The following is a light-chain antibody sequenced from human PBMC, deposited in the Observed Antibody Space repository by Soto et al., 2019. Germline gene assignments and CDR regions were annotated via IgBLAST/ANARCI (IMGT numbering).Light chain of an antibody. Sequence: DIHMTQSPSSLSASVGDRVTITCRASQGISDYLAWYQQKPGKVPKLLIYAASTLQSGVPSRFSGSGSGPDFTLTISSLQPEDVATYYCQKYNSAPRTFVQGTKVEIK. CDR2: AAS. V-gene: IGKV1-27*01. CDR1: QGISDY. J-gene: IGKJ1*01. CDR3: QKYNSAPRT.